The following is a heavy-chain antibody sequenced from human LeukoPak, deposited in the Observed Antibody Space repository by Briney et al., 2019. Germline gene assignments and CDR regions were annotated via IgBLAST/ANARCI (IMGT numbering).Heavy chain of an antibody. V-gene: IGHV4-59*08. CDR1: GGSISTYY. J-gene: IGHJ4*02. CDR3: ARHRQQLVPFEY. D-gene: IGHD6-13*01. CDR2: IYYSGST. Sequence: PSETLSLTCTVSGGSISTYYWSWIRQPPGKGLEWIGYIYYSGSTNYNPSLKSRVTISVDTPKNQFSLKLSSVTAADTAVYYCARHRQQLVPFEYWGQGTLVTVSS.